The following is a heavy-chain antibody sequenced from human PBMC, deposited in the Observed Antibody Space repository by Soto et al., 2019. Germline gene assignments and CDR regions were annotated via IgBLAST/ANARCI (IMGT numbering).Heavy chain of an antibody. J-gene: IGHJ4*02. CDR1: GGSFSGYY. D-gene: IGHD3-22*01. Sequence: NPSETLSLTCAVYGGSFSGYYWSWIRQPPGKGLEWIGEINHGGSTNYNPSLKSRVTMSLDTSKNQFSLKLTSVTAADTSVYYCARGPEYYYGGSGYVDYWGRGTLVTVSS. V-gene: IGHV4-34*01. CDR3: ARGPEYYYGGSGYVDY. CDR2: INHGGST.